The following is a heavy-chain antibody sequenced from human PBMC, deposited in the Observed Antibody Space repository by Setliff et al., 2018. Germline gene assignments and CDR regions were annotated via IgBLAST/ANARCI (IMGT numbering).Heavy chain of an antibody. D-gene: IGHD3-22*01. Sequence: SETLSLTCTVSDGSLSTYYWSWIRQPAGKGLEWLGQIYTSWSTNYNPSLKGRATLSIDASKGQFSLKLSSMTAADTAVYFCARDDPNHYDVSGYSVGYFDYWGLGTPVTVSS. V-gene: IGHV4-4*07. CDR2: IYTSWST. J-gene: IGHJ4*02. CDR1: DGSLSTYY. CDR3: ARDDPNHYDVSGYSVGYFDY.